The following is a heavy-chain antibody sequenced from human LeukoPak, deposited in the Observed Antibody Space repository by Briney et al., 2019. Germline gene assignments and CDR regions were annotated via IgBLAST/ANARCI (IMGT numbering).Heavy chain of an antibody. V-gene: IGHV1-69*04. D-gene: IGHD2-15*01. CDR3: ARSVFKEVVAAPDY. CDR1: GGTFSSYA. CDR2: IIPILGIA. J-gene: IGHJ4*02. Sequence: SVKVSCKASGGTFSSYAISWVRQAPGQGLEWMGRIIPILGIANYAQKFQGRVTITADQSTSTAYMELSSLRSEDTAVYYCARSVFKEVVAAPDYWGQGTLVTVSS.